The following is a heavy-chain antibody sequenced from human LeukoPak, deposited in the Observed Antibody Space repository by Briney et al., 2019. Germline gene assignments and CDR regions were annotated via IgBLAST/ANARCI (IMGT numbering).Heavy chain of an antibody. CDR3: ARALSRDGPVAPGY. V-gene: IGHV4-59*01. J-gene: IGHJ4*02. CDR1: GGSISNYY. CDR2: IYYSGNT. D-gene: IGHD6-19*01. Sequence: SETLSLTCTVSGGSISNYYWSWIRQPPGKGLEWIGYIYYSGNTNYNPSLKSRVTISVDTSKNQFSLKLTSVTAADTAVYYCARALSRDGPVAPGYWGQGTLVTVSS.